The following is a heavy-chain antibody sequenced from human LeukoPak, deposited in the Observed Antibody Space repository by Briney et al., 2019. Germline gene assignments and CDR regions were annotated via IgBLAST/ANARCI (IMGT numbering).Heavy chain of an antibody. Sequence: PSETLSLTCTVSGGSISSHYWSWIRQPPGKGLEWLGYIYYSGSTNYNPSLKSRVTISVDTSKNQFSLKLSSVTAADTAVYYCARVYYYDSSGSDAFDIWGQGTMVTVSS. CDR1: GGSISSHY. D-gene: IGHD3-22*01. J-gene: IGHJ3*02. CDR3: ARVYYYDSSGSDAFDI. CDR2: IYYSGST. V-gene: IGHV4-59*11.